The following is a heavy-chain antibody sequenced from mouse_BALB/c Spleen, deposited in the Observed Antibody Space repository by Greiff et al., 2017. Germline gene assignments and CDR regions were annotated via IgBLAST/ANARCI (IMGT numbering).Heavy chain of an antibody. J-gene: IGHJ2*01. CDR2: IDPANGNT. CDR1: GFNIKDTY. Sequence: EVQGVESGAELVKPGASVKLSCTASGFNIKDTYMHWVKQRPEQGLEWIGRIDPANGNTKYDPKFQGKATITADTSSNTAYLQLSSLTSEDTAVYYCASRRGFDYWGQGTTLTVSS. V-gene: IGHV14-3*02. CDR3: ASRRGFDY.